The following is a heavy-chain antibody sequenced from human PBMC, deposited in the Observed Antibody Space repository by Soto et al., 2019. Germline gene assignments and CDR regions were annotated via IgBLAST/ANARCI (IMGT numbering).Heavy chain of an antibody. Sequence: EVQLLESGGGLVQPGGSLRLSCAPSGFIFSNYAMSWVRQARGKGLEWVSAISGSGADTYYTESVKGRFTISRDNFKNTLYLQMNSLRAEDTAVYYCANDTGRGGGSVFDYWGQGTLVTVSS. J-gene: IGHJ4*02. D-gene: IGHD2-15*01. CDR2: ISGSGADT. CDR1: GFIFSNYA. V-gene: IGHV3-23*01. CDR3: ANDTGRGGGSVFDY.